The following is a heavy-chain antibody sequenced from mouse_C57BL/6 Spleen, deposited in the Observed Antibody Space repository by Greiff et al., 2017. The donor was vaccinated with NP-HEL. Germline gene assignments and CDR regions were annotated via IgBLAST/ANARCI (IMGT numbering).Heavy chain of an antibody. CDR3: AKSHYSNHEAWFAY. CDR2: IYPGSGNT. Sequence: QVQLQQSGAELVRPGASVKLSCKASGYTFTDYYINWVKQRPGQGLEWIARIYPGSGNTYYNEKFKGKATLTAEKSSSTAYMQLSSLTSEDSAVYFCAKSHYSNHEAWFAYGGQGTLVTVSA. V-gene: IGHV1-76*01. CDR1: GYTFTDYY. D-gene: IGHD2-5*01. J-gene: IGHJ3*01.